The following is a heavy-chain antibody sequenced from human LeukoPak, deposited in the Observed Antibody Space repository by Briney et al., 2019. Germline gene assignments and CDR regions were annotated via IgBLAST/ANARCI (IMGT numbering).Heavy chain of an antibody. CDR1: GYTFTNYG. J-gene: IGHJ4*02. CDR3: ARDTDFSIDY. CDR2: INTRSGDA. V-gene: IGHV1-18*01. Sequence: AXXKVSCKASGYTFTNYGIAWVRQAPGQGLEWMGWINTRSGDAQLAHSLQASVTMTTDTSTSTASMELGSLGSDDTAVYYCARDTDFSIDYWGQGSLVTVSS. D-gene: IGHD2/OR15-2a*01.